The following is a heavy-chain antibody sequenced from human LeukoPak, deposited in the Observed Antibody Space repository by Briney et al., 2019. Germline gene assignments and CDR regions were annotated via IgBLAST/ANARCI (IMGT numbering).Heavy chain of an antibody. V-gene: IGHV4-4*07. CDR2: IYTSGST. Sequence: SETLSLTCTVSGGSISSYYWSWIRQPAGKGLEWIGRIYTSGSTNYNPSLKSRVTISVDTSKNQFSLKLSSVTAADTAVYYCARESYSSGWNDYWGQGISVTVSS. CDR3: ARESYSSGWNDY. D-gene: IGHD6-19*01. CDR1: GGSISSYY. J-gene: IGHJ4*02.